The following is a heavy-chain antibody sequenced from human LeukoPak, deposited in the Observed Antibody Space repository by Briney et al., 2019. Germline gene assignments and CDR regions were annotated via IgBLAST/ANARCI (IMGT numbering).Heavy chain of an antibody. CDR3: ATMDVDGRGSDWFNT. J-gene: IGHJ5*02. CDR1: GYTFTSRN. V-gene: IGHV1-8*01. D-gene: IGHD2-2*03. CDR2: MTPNSGDS. Sequence: GASVKVSCKASGYTFTSRNINWVRQATGQRLEWLGWMTPNSGDSGYAQEFKGRVTMTGNTAISTAYMELRDLRSEDTAVYYCATMDVDGRGSDWFNTWGQGTLVTVSS.